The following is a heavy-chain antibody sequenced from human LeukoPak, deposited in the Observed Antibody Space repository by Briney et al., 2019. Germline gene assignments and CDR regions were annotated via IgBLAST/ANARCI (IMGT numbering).Heavy chain of an antibody. D-gene: IGHD6-19*01. J-gene: IGHJ4*02. CDR1: GGSISSSSYY. V-gene: IGHV4-39*01. CDR2: IYYSGST. Sequence: PSETLSLTCTVSGGSISSSSYYWGWIRQPPGKGLEWIGSIYYSGSTYYNPSLKSRVTISVDTSKNQFSLKLSSVTAADTAVYYCARLGYTSGWYGGGVLDYWGQGTLVTVSS. CDR3: ARLGYTSGWYGGGVLDY.